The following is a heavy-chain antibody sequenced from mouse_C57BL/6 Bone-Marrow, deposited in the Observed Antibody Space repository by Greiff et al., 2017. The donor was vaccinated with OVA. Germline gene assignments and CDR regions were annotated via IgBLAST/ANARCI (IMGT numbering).Heavy chain of an antibody. D-gene: IGHD1-1*01. J-gene: IGHJ1*03. CDR2: INPNNGGT. V-gene: IGHV1-26*01. CDR1: GYTFTDYY. CDR3: ARYPTVVATDFDV. Sequence: VQLQQSGPELVKPGASVKISRKASGYTFTDYYMNWVKQSHGKSLEWIGDINPNNGGTSYNQKFKGKATLTVDKSSSTAYMELRSLTSEDSAVYYCARYPTVVATDFDVWGTGTTVTVSS.